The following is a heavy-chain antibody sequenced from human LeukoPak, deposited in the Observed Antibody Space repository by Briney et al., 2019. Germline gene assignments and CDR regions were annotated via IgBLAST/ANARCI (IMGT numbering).Heavy chain of an antibody. J-gene: IGHJ4*02. D-gene: IGHD6-13*01. CDR2: INVSGGST. CDR1: GFTFSRYA. Sequence: PGGSLRLSCAASGFTFSRYAMSWVRQAPGKGLEWFSGINVSGGSTNYADSVKGRFTISRDNSKSTLFLQMNSLRAEDTAVYYCVKEMGSSWYFFDFWGQGTLVTVSS. CDR3: VKEMGSSWYFFDF. V-gene: IGHV3-23*01.